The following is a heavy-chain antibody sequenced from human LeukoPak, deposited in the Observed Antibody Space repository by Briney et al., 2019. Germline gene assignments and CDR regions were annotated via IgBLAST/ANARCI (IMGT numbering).Heavy chain of an antibody. D-gene: IGHD5-12*01. J-gene: IGHJ6*04. CDR2: INAGNGNT. CDR3: ARVGKWGGYDSGRFNYYYSMDV. CDR1: GYTFTSYA. V-gene: IGHV1-3*01. Sequence: ASVKVSCKASGYTFTSYAMHWVRQAPGQRLEWMGWINAGNGNTKYSQKFQGRVTITRDTSASTAYMELSGLRSEDTAVYYCARVGKWGGYDSGRFNYYYSMDVWGKGTTVTVSS.